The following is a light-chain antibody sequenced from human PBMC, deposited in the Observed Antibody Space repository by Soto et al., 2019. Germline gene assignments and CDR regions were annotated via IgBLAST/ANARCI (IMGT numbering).Light chain of an antibody. V-gene: IGKV1-5*03. CDR2: KAS. J-gene: IGKJ1*01. CDR1: QSISNW. CDR3: QQYAGYSRP. Sequence: DVQMTQSPSTLSASVGDRVTITCRASQSISNWLAWYQQRPGKAPKLLIYKASTLETGVPSRFSGSGSGTEFTLTITGLQPDDFAPYYCQQYAGYSRPFGQGTKVDI.